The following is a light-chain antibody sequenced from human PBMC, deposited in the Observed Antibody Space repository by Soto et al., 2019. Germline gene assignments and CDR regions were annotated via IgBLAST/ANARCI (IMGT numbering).Light chain of an antibody. CDR2: GAS. J-gene: IGKJ1*01. Sequence: EIVLTQSPGTLSLSPGERATLSCRSSQSVSSDYLAWYQQNPGQAPRLLIYGASSRATGVPDRFSGSGSGTDFTLTISRLEPEDFALYFCQHYGSSLWTFGQGTK. CDR1: QSVSSDY. CDR3: QHYGSSLWT. V-gene: IGKV3-20*01.